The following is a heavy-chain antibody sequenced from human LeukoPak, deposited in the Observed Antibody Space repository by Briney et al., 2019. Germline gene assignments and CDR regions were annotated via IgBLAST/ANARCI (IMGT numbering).Heavy chain of an antibody. CDR3: ARDRLGSNRHFDF. D-gene: IGHD3-10*01. J-gene: IGHJ4*02. CDR2: IIPVLGRA. V-gene: IGHV1-69*04. Sequence: SVKVSCKVSGDTFSSYAYSWVRQAPGQGVEWMGRIIPVLGRANYAQKFQGRVTITADKSTSTAYMELSSLRSEDTAVYYCARDRLGSNRHFDFWGQGTLVTVSS. CDR1: GDTFSSYA.